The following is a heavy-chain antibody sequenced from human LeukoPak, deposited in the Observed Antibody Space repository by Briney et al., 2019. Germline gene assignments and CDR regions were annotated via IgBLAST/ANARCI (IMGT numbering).Heavy chain of an antibody. CDR1: GGTFSSYA. CDR2: IIPIFGTA. Sequence: SVKVSCKASGGTFSSYAISWVRQAPGQGLEWMGGIIPIFGTANYAQKFQGRVTITADESTSTAYMELSSLRSEDTAVSYCARGLLAAGPSPSWFDPWGQGTLVTVSS. D-gene: IGHD6-13*01. CDR3: ARGLLAAGPSPSWFDP. V-gene: IGHV1-69*13. J-gene: IGHJ5*02.